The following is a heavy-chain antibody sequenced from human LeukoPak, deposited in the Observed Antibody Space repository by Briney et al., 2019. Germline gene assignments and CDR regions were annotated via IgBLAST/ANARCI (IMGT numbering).Heavy chain of an antibody. CDR3: VRLRRNSDRSYYYNYYDS. J-gene: IGHJ5*01. CDR2: INPTSTSI. V-gene: IGHV3-21*01. D-gene: IGHD3-10*01. Sequence: GGSLTLPCVASGLTFSDYSINWVRRAPGKGLEWVSSINPTSTSIYYADAVRGRFTISRDNAKSSLYLQMDSLRAEDTAVYYCVRLRRNSDRSYYYNYYDSWGQGILVTVSS. CDR1: GLTFSDYS.